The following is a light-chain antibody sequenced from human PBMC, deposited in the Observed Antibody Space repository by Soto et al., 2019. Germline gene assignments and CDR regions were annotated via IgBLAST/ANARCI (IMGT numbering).Light chain of an antibody. V-gene: IGKV3-11*01. CDR1: QSVGTS. CDR2: DAS. Sequence: EIVLTQSPATLSLSPGERATLSCRASQSVGTSLAWFQQKRGQAPRLLINDASERATGIPGRFSGSGSGTDFTLTISSLEPEDFAVYYCQQRYGWPLTFGGGTRVEIK. CDR3: QQRYGWPLT. J-gene: IGKJ4*01.